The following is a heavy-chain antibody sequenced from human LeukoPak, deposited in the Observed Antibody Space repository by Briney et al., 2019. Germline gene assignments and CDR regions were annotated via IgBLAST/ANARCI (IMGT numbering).Heavy chain of an antibody. CDR1: GYTFTGYY. Sequence: GASVKVSCKASGYTFTGYYTHWVRQAPGQGLEWMGRINPNSGGTNYAQKFQGRVTMTRDTSISTAYMELSRLRSDDTAVYYCARDRRRGIAAVRAASAGMDVWGQGTTVTVSS. J-gene: IGHJ6*02. D-gene: IGHD6-13*01. CDR2: INPNSGGT. CDR3: ARDRRRGIAAVRAASAGMDV. V-gene: IGHV1-2*06.